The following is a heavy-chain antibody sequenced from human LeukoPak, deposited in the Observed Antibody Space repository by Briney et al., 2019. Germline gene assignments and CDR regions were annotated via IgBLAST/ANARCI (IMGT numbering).Heavy chain of an antibody. CDR3: ARGAYCGGDCLNNAFDI. V-gene: IGHV3-74*03. Sequence: GGSLRLSCAASGFTFSNYWMHWVRQAPGKGLVWVSRISTDGSSTTYADSVKGRFTISRDNAKNSLYLQMNSLRAEDTAVYYCARGAYCGGDCLNNAFDIWGQGTMVTVSS. CDR2: ISTDGSST. D-gene: IGHD2-21*02. J-gene: IGHJ3*02. CDR1: GFTFSNYW.